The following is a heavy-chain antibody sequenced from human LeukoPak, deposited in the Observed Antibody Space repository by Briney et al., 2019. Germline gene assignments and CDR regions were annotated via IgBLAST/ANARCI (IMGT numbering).Heavy chain of an antibody. CDR2: INPIGGTT. J-gene: IGHJ3*02. V-gene: IGHV1-69*05. Sequence: GASVKVSCKASGGTFSSYAISWVRQAPGQGLEWMGGINPIGGTTNYAQKFQGRVTITTDESTSTAYMELSSLRSEDTAVYYCARTYYYGSGSYGDAFDIWGQGTMVTVSS. CDR1: GGTFSSYA. D-gene: IGHD3-10*01. CDR3: ARTYYYGSGSYGDAFDI.